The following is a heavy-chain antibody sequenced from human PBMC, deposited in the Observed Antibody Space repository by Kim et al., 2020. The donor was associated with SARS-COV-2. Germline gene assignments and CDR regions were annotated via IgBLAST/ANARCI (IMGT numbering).Heavy chain of an antibody. J-gene: IGHJ6*02. CDR3: ARGWYDTNDGLDV. CDR2: ISNSGRT. CDR1: GASISSGGYH. Sequence: SETLSLTCTVSGASISSGGYHWSWIRQHPGKGLEWIGDISNSGRTNYNASLQSRVTISADTSKSQFSLKLSSVTAADTAVYYCARGWYDTNDGLDVWGQG. D-gene: IGHD3-22*01. V-gene: IGHV4-31*03.